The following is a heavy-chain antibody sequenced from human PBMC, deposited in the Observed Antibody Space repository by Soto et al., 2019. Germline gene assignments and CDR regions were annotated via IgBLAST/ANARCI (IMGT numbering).Heavy chain of an antibody. D-gene: IGHD1-26*01. J-gene: IGHJ4*02. CDR3: ARSGSYPHFDY. V-gene: IGHV3-74*01. CDR2: INSDGIST. CDR1: RFTFSNYW. Sequence: EVQLVESGGGLVQPGGSLRLSCAASRFTFSNYWMHWARQAPGKGLVWVSRINSDGISTSYSDSVKGRFTISRDNGKNTLYLQMNSLRAEDTAVYYCARSGSYPHFDYWGQGTLVTVSS.